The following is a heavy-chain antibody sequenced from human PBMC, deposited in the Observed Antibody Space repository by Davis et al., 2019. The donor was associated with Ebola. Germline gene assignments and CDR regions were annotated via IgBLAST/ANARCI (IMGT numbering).Heavy chain of an antibody. J-gene: IGHJ4*02. V-gene: IGHV3-74*01. CDR2: INPDGSFT. CDR3: ARSSYQPDY. D-gene: IGHD2-2*01. Sequence: GESLKISCAASGITFSSHWMHWVRHAPRQGLVWVSRINPDGSFTDYADSVKGRFSISRDSTSNTLYLQMNGVRAEDTAVYYCARSSYQPDYWGQGTLVTVSS. CDR1: GITFSSHW.